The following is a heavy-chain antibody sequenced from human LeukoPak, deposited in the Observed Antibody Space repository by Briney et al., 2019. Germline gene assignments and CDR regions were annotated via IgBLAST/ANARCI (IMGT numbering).Heavy chain of an antibody. CDR2: INHSGST. CDR3: ARGGYDYVWGSYRQGYYFDY. Sequence: SETLSLTCAVYGGSFSGYYWSWIRQPPGKGLEWIGEINHSGSTNYNPSLKSRVTISVDTSKNQFSLKLSSVTAADTAVYYCARGGYDYVWGSYRQGYYFDYWGQGTLVTVSS. V-gene: IGHV4-34*01. CDR1: GGSFSGYY. J-gene: IGHJ4*02. D-gene: IGHD3-16*02.